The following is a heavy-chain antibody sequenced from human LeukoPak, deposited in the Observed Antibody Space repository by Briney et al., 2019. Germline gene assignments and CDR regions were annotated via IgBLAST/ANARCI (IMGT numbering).Heavy chain of an antibody. V-gene: IGHV3-43D*03. CDR1: GFTFDDYA. Sequence: GGSLRLSCAASGFTFDDYAMHWVRQAPGKGLEWVSLISWDGGSTYYADSVKGRFTISRDNSKNSLYLQMNSLRAEDTALYYCAKGGAAAALGNYYYYGMDVWGQGTTVTVSS. J-gene: IGHJ6*02. CDR2: ISWDGGST. D-gene: IGHD6-13*01. CDR3: AKGGAAAALGNYYYYGMDV.